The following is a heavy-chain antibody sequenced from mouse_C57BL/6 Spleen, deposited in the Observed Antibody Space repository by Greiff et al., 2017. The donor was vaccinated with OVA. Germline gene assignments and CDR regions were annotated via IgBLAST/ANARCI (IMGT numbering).Heavy chain of an antibody. Sequence: QVQLQQPGAELVMPGASVKLSCKASGYTFTSYWMHWVKQRPGQGLEWIGEIDPSDSYTNYNQKFKGKSTLTVDKSSSTAYMQLSSLTSEDSAVYYCARRDYYGNWYFDVWGTGTTVTVSS. J-gene: IGHJ1*03. V-gene: IGHV1-69*01. CDR1: GYTFTSYW. D-gene: IGHD1-1*01. CDR3: ARRDYYGNWYFDV. CDR2: IDPSDSYT.